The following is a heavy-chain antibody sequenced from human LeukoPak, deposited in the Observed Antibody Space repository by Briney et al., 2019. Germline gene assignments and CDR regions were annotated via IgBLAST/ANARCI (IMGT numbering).Heavy chain of an antibody. J-gene: IGHJ3*02. V-gene: IGHV4-4*07. CDR1: GGSISSYY. CDR3: ASGVGYSGYDYAFDI. Sequence: SETLSLTCTVYGGSISSYYWSWIRQPAGKGLEWIGRIYTSGSTNYNPSLKSRVTMSVDTSKNQFSLKLSSVTAADTAVYYCASGVGYSGYDYAFDIWGQGTMVTVSS. D-gene: IGHD5-12*01. CDR2: IYTSGST.